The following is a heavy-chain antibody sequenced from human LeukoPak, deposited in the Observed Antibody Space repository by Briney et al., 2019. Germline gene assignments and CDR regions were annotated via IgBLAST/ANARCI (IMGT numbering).Heavy chain of an antibody. J-gene: IGHJ4*02. CDR1: GYTFTSYG. CDR3: ARVNYDILTGYYGGYFDY. V-gene: IGHV1-18*01. Sequence: ASVKVSCKASGYTFTSYGISWVRQAPGQGFEWMGWISAYNGNTNYAQKLQGRVTMTTDTSTSTAYMELRSLRSDDTAVYYCARVNYDILTGYYGGYFDYWGQGTLVTVSS. D-gene: IGHD3-9*01. CDR2: ISAYNGNT.